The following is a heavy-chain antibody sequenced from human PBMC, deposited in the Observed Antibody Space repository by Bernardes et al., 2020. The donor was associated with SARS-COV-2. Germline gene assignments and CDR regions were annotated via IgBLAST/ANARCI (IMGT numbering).Heavy chain of an antibody. CDR2: IYYSGST. CDR1: GGSISSYY. D-gene: IGHD3-10*01. J-gene: IGHJ4*02. CDR3: AREGLLWFGESPYFDY. Sequence: SETLSLTCTVSGGSISSYYWSWIRQPPGKGLEWIGYIYYSGSTNYNPSLKSRVTISVDTSKNQFSLKLSSVTAADTAVYYCAREGLLWFGESPYFDYWGQGTLVTVSS. V-gene: IGHV4-59*01.